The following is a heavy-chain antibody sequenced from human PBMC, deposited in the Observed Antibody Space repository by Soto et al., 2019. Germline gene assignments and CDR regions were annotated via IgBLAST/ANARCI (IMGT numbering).Heavy chain of an antibody. V-gene: IGHV3-33*01. CDR1: GFTFSSYG. D-gene: IGHD2-15*01. Sequence: QVQLVESGGGVVQPGRSLRLSCAASGFTFSSYGMHWVRQAPVKGLEWVAVIWYDGSNKYYADSVKGRFTISRDNYKNTLYLQMNSLRAADTAVYYCARDCSGGSCYETYYYYGMDVWGQGTTVTVSS. J-gene: IGHJ6*02. CDR3: ARDCSGGSCYETYYYYGMDV. CDR2: IWYDGSNK.